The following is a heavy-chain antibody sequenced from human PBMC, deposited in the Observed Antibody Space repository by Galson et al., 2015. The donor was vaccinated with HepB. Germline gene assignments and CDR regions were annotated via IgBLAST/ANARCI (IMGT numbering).Heavy chain of an antibody. Sequence: SLRLSCAASGFTFSSYGMHWVRQAPGKGLEWVAVISYDGSNKYYADSVKGRFTISRDNSKNTLYLQMNSLRAEDTAVYYCAKDERYYYDSSGYYYRYYYYGMDVWGQGTTVTVSS. CDR3: AKDERYYYDSSGYYYRYYYYGMDV. CDR2: ISYDGSNK. J-gene: IGHJ6*02. V-gene: IGHV3-30*18. D-gene: IGHD3-22*01. CDR1: GFTFSSYG.